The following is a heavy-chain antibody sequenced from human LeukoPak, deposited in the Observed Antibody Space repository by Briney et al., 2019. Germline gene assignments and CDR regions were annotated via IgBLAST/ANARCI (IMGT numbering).Heavy chain of an antibody. J-gene: IGHJ4*02. CDR2: ITTSNYI. V-gene: IGHV3-21*01. D-gene: IGHD6-19*01. CDR3: VREQARAGSFDY. CDR1: GFTFSSYE. Sequence: GGSLRLSCAASGFTFSSYEMNWVRQAPGKGLEWVLSITTSNYIFYAESVKGRFTISRDNAKNSLYLQMTSLRAEDTAVYYCVREQARAGSFDYWGQGTLVTVSS.